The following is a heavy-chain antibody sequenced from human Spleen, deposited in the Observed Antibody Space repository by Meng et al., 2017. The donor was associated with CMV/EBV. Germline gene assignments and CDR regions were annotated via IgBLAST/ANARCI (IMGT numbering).Heavy chain of an antibody. V-gene: IGHV3-21*01. CDR2: ISSSSSYI. CDR3: ARLKQPLVGYFDY. CDR1: GSTFSSYS. J-gene: IGHJ4*02. Sequence: GESLKISCAASGSTFSSYSMNWVRQAPGKGLEWVSYISSSSSYIYYADSVKGRFTISRDNSKNTLYLQMNSLRAEDTAVYYCARLKQPLVGYFDYWGQGTLVTVSS. D-gene: IGHD6-13*01.